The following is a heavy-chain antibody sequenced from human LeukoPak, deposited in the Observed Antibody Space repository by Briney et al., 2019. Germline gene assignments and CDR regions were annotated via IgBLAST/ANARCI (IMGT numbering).Heavy chain of an antibody. J-gene: IGHJ4*02. CDR3: ARLRIAVAGTWAGFDY. CDR1: GGSVSSGSYY. CDR2: IYYSGST. Sequence: SETLSLTCTVSGGSVSSGSYYWSWIRQPPGKGLEWIGYIYYSGSTNYNPSLKSRVTISVDTSENQFSLKLSSVTAADTAVYYCARLRIAVAGTWAGFDYWGQGTLVTVSS. V-gene: IGHV4-61*01. D-gene: IGHD6-19*01.